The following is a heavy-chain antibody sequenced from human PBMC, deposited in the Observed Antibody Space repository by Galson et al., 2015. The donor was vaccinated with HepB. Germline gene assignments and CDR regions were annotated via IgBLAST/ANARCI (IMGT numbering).Heavy chain of an antibody. D-gene: IGHD3-3*01. CDR3: ARDNGFWSGYYMGWYFDL. J-gene: IGHJ2*01. Sequence: SVKVSCKASGGTFSSYAISWVRQAPGQGLEWMGGIIPIFGTANYAQKFQGRVTITADESTSTAYMELSSLRSEDTAVYYCARDNGFWSGYYMGWYFDLWGRGTLVTVSS. CDR2: IIPIFGTA. V-gene: IGHV1-69*13. CDR1: GGTFSSYA.